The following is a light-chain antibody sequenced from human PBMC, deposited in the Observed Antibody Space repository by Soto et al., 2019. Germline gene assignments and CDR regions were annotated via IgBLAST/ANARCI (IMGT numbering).Light chain of an antibody. CDR1: SSDVGGYNY. CDR2: DVS. V-gene: IGLV2-14*03. J-gene: IGLJ2*01. Sequence: QLVLTQPASVSGSPGQSITISCTGTSSDVGGYNYVSWYQQHPGKAPKLMIYDVSSRPSGVSNRFSGSKSGNTASLTISGLLSEDEADYYCTSYTTNKTPLFGGGTKVTVL. CDR3: TSYTTNKTPL.